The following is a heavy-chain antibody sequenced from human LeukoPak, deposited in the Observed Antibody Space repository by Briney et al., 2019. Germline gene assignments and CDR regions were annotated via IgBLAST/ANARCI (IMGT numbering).Heavy chain of an antibody. CDR2: IIPTFGTA. CDR3: AREPHDCGGDCYVDY. CDR1: GNSISNYA. D-gene: IGHD2-21*02. V-gene: IGHV1-69*13. J-gene: IGHJ4*02. Sequence: ASVKVSCKASGNSISNYAVSWVRQAPGQGFEWMGGIIPTFGTADYAQKFQGRVTITADESTSTAYMELSSLRSEDTAVYYCAREPHDCGGDCYVDYWGQGTLVTVSS.